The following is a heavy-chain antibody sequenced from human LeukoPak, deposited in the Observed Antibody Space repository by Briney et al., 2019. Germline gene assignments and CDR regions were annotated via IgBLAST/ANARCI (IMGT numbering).Heavy chain of an antibody. CDR3: ARSLREAGDYYFDY. D-gene: IGHD2-21*01. CDR1: GGSISSYY. J-gene: IGHJ4*02. CDR2: IYYSGST. Sequence: PSETLSLTCTVSGGSISSYYWSWIRQPPGKGLEWIGYIYYSGSTNYNPSLKSRVTISVDTSKNQFSLKLSSVTAADTAVYYCARSLREAGDYYFDYWGQGTLLTVSS. V-gene: IGHV4-59*08.